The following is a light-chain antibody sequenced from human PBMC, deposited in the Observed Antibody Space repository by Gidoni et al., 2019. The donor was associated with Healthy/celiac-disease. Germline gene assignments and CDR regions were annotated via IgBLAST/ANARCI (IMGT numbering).Light chain of an antibody. Sequence: EIVLPQSPATLSLSPGESATLSCRASQSVSSYLAWYQQKPGQAPRLLIYDASNRATGIPARFSGSGSGTDFTLTISSLEPEDFAVYYCQQRSNWPGTFGQGTKVEIK. CDR1: QSVSSY. CDR2: DAS. CDR3: QQRSNWPGT. J-gene: IGKJ1*01. V-gene: IGKV3-11*01.